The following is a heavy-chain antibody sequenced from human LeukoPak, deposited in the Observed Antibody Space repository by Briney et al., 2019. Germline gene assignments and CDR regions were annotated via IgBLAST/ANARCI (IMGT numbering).Heavy chain of an antibody. CDR3: ARDHYSNWFDP. CDR2: INPKSGDT. D-gene: IGHD4-11*01. J-gene: IGHJ5*02. Sequence: ASVKVSCKASGYTFTGYYMHWVRQAPGQGLEWMGWINPKSGDTHYAQKFQGRVTMTRDTSISTAYMELNRLRSDDTAVYYCARDHYSNWFDPWGQGTLVTVSS. V-gene: IGHV1-2*02. CDR1: GYTFTGYY.